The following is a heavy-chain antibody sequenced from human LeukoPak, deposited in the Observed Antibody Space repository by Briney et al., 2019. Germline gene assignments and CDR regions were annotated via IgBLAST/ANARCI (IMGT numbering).Heavy chain of an antibody. CDR3: ARDSSLWFGAT. D-gene: IGHD3-10*01. V-gene: IGHV3-53*01. CDR1: GFTVSNDY. J-gene: IGHJ4*02. Sequence: GGFLRLSCAASGFTVSNDYMTWVRQAPGKGLEWVSIIYSGGNTYYADSVKGRFTISRDNSKNTVYLQMNSLRVEDTAVYYCARDSSLWFGATWGQGTLVIVSS. CDR2: IYSGGNT.